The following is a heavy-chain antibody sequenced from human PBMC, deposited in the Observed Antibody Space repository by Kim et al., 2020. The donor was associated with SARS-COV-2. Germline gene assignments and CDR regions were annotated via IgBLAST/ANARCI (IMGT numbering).Heavy chain of an antibody. CDR1: GGSISSSSYY. CDR2: IYYSGST. J-gene: IGHJ4*02. V-gene: IGHV4-39*01. Sequence: SETLSLTCTVSGGSISSSSYYWGWIRQPPGKGLEWIGSIYYSGSTYYNPSLKNRVTISVDTSKNQFSLKLSSVTAADTAVYYCARQRPPFYDYVWGSYRYPFDYWGQGTLVTVSS. D-gene: IGHD3-16*02. CDR3: ARQRPPFYDYVWGSYRYPFDY.